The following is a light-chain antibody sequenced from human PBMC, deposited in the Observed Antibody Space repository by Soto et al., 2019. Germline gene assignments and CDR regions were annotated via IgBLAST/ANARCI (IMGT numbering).Light chain of an antibody. J-gene: IGLJ3*02. CDR3: SSYAGSDAWV. CDR2: EVS. V-gene: IGLV2-8*01. Sequence: QSALTQPPSASGSPGQSVTISCTGTSSDVGGYNYVSWYQHHPGKAPKVMIYEVSMRPSGVPDRFSGSKSGNTASLTVSGLQAEDEADYYCSSYAGSDAWVFGGGTTLTVL. CDR1: SSDVGGYNY.